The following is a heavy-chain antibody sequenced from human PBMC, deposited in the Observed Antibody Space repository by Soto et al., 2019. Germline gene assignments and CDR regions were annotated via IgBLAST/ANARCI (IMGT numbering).Heavy chain of an antibody. CDR1: GINFTNSG. CDR3: AGYDFWSGSTPRNY. Sequence: GGSLRLSCAAPGINFTNSGFHWVRQAPGKGLEWLAVVSYDGSNEYYADSVKGRFTISRDNSKNTLYLQMNSLRGEDSAVYYCAGYDFWSGSTPRNYWGRGTLVTVSS. CDR2: VSYDGSNE. J-gene: IGHJ4*02. V-gene: IGHV3-30*03. D-gene: IGHD3-3*01.